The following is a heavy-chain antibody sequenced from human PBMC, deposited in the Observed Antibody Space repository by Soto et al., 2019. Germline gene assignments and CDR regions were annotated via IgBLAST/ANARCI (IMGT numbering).Heavy chain of an antibody. V-gene: IGHV4-59*01. CDR3: AKTDRNIMVPRFDY. Sequence: SETLSLTCTVSGVSISSYYWSWIRQPPGKGLEWIGYIYYSGSTNYNPSLQSRVTISVDTSKSQFSLRLSSVTAADTAVYYCAKTDRNIMVPRFDYWGLGTLVTVSS. D-gene: IGHD6-13*01. CDR2: IYYSGST. CDR1: GVSISSYY. J-gene: IGHJ4*01.